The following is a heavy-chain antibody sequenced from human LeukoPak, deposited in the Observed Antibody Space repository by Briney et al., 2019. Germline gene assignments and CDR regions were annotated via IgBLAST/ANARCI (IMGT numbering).Heavy chain of an antibody. CDR1: GGSFSGYY. D-gene: IGHD3-16*01. CDR2: INHRGST. CDR3: ARGLGDAASDAFDI. Sequence: SETLSLTCAVYGGSFSGYYWSWIRQPPGKGLEWIGEINHRGSTNYNPSLKSRVTISVDTSKNQFSLKLSSVTAADTAVYYCARGLGDAASDAFDIWGQGTMVTVSS. J-gene: IGHJ3*02. V-gene: IGHV4-34*01.